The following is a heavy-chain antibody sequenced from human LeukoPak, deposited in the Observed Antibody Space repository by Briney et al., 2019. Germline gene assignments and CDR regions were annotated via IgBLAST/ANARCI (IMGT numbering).Heavy chain of an antibody. Sequence: GASETVSCKASGYTFTTFYMHWVRQAPGQGLEWMGMINPRGGDTSYAHKFQGTVTITRDTSTSTVYMDLSRLRSEDTAVYYCARDRDSSSWQPCGGYWGQGTLVTVSS. CDR1: GYTFTTFY. J-gene: IGHJ4*02. V-gene: IGHV1-46*01. CDR2: INPRGGDT. D-gene: IGHD6-13*01. CDR3: ARDRDSSSWQPCGGY.